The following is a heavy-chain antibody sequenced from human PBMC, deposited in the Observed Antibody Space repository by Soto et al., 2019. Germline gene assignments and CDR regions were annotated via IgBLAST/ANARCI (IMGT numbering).Heavy chain of an antibody. CDR2: IYHSGST. V-gene: IGHV4-30-2*01. D-gene: IGHD3-10*01. J-gene: IGHJ1*01. CDR1: GGSISSGGYS. Sequence: ASETLSLTCAVSGGSISSGGYSWSWIRQPPGKGLEWIGYIYHSGSTYYNPSLKSRVTISVDRSKNQFSLKLSSVTAADTAVYYCARGAPVFIHHWGQGTLVIVSS. CDR3: ARGAPVFIHH.